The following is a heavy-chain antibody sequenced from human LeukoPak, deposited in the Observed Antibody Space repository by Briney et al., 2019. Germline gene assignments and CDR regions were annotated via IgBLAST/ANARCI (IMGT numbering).Heavy chain of an antibody. D-gene: IGHD3-22*01. V-gene: IGHV3-21*01. Sequence: GGSLRLSCAASGLTFSSYNMNWVRQAPGKGLEWVSSISTSSSYIYYADSVKGRFTVSRDNAKNSVYLQMNSLRAEDTAVYYCARDPKVVIVSASCFDYWGQGTLVTVSS. CDR2: ISTSSSYI. J-gene: IGHJ4*02. CDR3: ARDPKVVIVSASCFDY. CDR1: GLTFSSYN.